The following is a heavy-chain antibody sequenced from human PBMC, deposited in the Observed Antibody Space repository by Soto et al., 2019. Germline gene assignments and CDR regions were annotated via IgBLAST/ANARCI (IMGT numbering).Heavy chain of an antibody. V-gene: IGHV3-23*01. Sequence: PGGSLRLSGGASGFTFSSYAMSSVLQAPGKGLEWVSAISGSGCSTYYADSVKGRFTISRDNSKNTLYLQMNSLTAEDTAVYDCAKRPFDHIAAAGRFDPWGKGTLVTVSS. CDR2: ISGSGCST. D-gene: IGHD6-13*01. J-gene: IGHJ5*02. CDR3: AKRPFDHIAAAGRFDP. CDR1: GFTFSSYA.